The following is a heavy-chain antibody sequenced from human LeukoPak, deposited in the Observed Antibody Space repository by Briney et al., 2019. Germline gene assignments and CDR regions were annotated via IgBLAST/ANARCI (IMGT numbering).Heavy chain of an antibody. J-gene: IGHJ4*02. CDR2: IYYSGST. CDR1: GGSISSSSYY. Sequence: ASETLSLTCTVSGGSISSSSYYWGWIRQPPGKGLEWIGSIYYSGSTYYNPSLKSRVTISVDTSKNQFSLKLSSVTAADTAVYYCARIVVVTYYFDYWGQGTLVTVSS. V-gene: IGHV4-39*07. D-gene: IGHD3-22*01. CDR3: ARIVVVTYYFDY.